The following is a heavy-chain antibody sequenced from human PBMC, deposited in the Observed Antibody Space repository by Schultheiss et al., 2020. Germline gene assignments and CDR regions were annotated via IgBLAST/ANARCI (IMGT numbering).Heavy chain of an antibody. D-gene: IGHD1-26*01. CDR2: MNPNSGNT. V-gene: IGHV1-8*02. CDR1: GYTFTGYY. Sequence: ASVKVSCKASGYTFTGYYMHWVRQAPGQGLEWMGWMNPNSGNTGYAQKFQGRVTMTRNTSISTAYMELSSLRSEDTAVYYCASLSRSGANYYYGMDVWGQGTTVTVAS. J-gene: IGHJ6*02. CDR3: ASLSRSGANYYYGMDV.